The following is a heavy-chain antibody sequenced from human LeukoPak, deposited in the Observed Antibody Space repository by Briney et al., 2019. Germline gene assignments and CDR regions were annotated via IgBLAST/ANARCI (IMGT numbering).Heavy chain of an antibody. Sequence: ASVKVSCKASGYTFTSYGISWVRQAPGQGLEWMGWISAYNGNTNYAQKLQGRVTMTTDTSTSTAYMELRSLRSDDTAVYYCARDTDIVVVPAAALDYWGQGTLVTVSS. D-gene: IGHD2-2*01. CDR1: GYTFTSYG. V-gene: IGHV1-18*01. CDR2: ISAYNGNT. J-gene: IGHJ4*02. CDR3: ARDTDIVVVPAAALDY.